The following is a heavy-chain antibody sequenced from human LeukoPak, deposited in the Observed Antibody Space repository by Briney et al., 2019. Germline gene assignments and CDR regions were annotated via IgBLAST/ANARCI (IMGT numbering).Heavy chain of an antibody. V-gene: IGHV3-48*01. CDR1: GFTFSSYS. CDR2: ISSSSSSTI. CDR3: ARDVISGWPYYYYMDV. J-gene: IGHJ6*03. Sequence: PGGSLRLSCAGSGFTFSSYSMNWVRQAPGKGLEWVSYISSSSSSTIYYADSVKGRFTISRDNAKNSLYLQMNSLRAEDTAVYYCARDVISGWPYYYYMDVWGKGTTVTVSS. D-gene: IGHD6-19*01.